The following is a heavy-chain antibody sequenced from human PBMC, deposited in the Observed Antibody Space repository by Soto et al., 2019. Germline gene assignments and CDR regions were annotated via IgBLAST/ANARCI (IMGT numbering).Heavy chain of an antibody. D-gene: IGHD3-3*01. CDR3: ARGGDTPIFGVVIVSGFDY. CDR1: GFTFSSYA. V-gene: IGHV3-30-3*01. CDR2: ISYDGSNK. Sequence: QVQLVESGGGVVQPGRSLRLSCAASGFTFSSYAMHWVRQAPGKGLEWVAVISYDGSNKYYADSVKGRFTISRDNSKNTLYLQMNSLRAEDTAVYYCARGGDTPIFGVVIVSGFDYWGQGTLVTVSS. J-gene: IGHJ4*02.